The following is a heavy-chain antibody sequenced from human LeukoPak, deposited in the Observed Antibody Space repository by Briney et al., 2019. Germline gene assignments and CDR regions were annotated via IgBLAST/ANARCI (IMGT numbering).Heavy chain of an antibody. V-gene: IGHV1-18*01. CDR2: ISAYNGNT. D-gene: IGHD1-26*01. Sequence: ASVKVSCKASGYTFTSYGISWVRQAPGQGLEWVGWISAYNGNTNYAHKLPGRVTITTDTSTSTDSMELRSLRPDGAHASDCSRDRAATRVWFDPWGQGPLVSVSS. J-gene: IGHJ5*02. CDR1: GYTFTSYG. CDR3: SRDRAATRVWFDP.